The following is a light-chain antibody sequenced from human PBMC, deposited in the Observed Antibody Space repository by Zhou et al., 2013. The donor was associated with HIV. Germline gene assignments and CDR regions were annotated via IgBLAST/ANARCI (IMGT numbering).Light chain of an antibody. CDR2: DAS. Sequence: AIHLTQSPSSLSASVGDGVTITCRASQGISSALAWYQQKPGKSPKLLIYDASSLESGVPSRFSGSGSGTDFTFTISSLQPEDIATYYCQQYDNLPRVTFGPGTKVDIK. J-gene: IGKJ3*01. CDR1: QGISSA. CDR3: QQYDNLPRVT. V-gene: IGKV1D-13*01.